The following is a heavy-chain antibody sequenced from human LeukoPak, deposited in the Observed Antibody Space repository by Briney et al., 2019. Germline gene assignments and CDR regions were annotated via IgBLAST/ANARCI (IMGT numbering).Heavy chain of an antibody. CDR2: IYYSGST. CDR3: ARLRYYDFWSGYIY. Sequence: SETLSLTCTVSGGSISSSSYYWGWIRQPPGKGLEWIGSIYYSGSTYYNPSLKSRVTISVDTSKNQFSLKLSSVTAADTAVYYCARLRYYDFWSGYIYWDQGTLVTVSS. J-gene: IGHJ4*02. CDR1: GGSISSSSYY. D-gene: IGHD3-3*01. V-gene: IGHV4-39*01.